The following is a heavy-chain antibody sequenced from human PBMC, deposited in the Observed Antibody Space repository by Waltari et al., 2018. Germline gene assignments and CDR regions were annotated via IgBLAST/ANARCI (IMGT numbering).Heavy chain of an antibody. D-gene: IGHD3-10*01. CDR2: LNPNSGGT. Sequence: QVQLVQSGAEVKKPGASVKVSCKASGYTFTGYYMHWVRQAPGQGLEWMGWLNPNSGGTNYAQKFQGRGTMTRDTAISTAYMELSRLGSDDTAVYYCARESITMVRGVIRWFDPWGQGTLVTVSS. J-gene: IGHJ5*02. CDR1: GYTFTGYY. V-gene: IGHV1-2*02. CDR3: ARESITMVRGVIRWFDP.